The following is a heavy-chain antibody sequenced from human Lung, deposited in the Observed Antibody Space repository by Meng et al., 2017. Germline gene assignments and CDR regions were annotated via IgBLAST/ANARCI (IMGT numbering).Heavy chain of an antibody. CDR3: ARGPTTMAHDFDY. Sequence: QGSLPEVGERLLTPSETLTLTCVVTSGSFSDYCWRWMRQPTGKGLEWIGEINQSGSTNYNPSLESRATISVDTSQNNLSLKLSSVTAADSAVYCCARGPTTMAHDFDYWGQGTLVTVPS. J-gene: IGHJ4*02. D-gene: IGHD4-11*01. CDR1: SGSFSDYC. CDR2: INQSGST. V-gene: IGHV4-34*01.